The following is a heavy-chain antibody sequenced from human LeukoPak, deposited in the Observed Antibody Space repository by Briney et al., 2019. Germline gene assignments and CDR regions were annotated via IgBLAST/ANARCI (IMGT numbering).Heavy chain of an antibody. D-gene: IGHD3-22*01. CDR2: IYYSGST. Sequence: SETLSLTCTVSGVSISSSSYYWGWLRQPPGKGLEWIGSIYYSGSTYYNPSLKSRVTISVDTSKNQFSLKLSSVTAADTAVYYCAREDYYDSSGYYYFDYWGQGTLVTVSS. V-gene: IGHV4-39*07. CDR3: AREDYYDSSGYYYFDY. J-gene: IGHJ4*02. CDR1: GVSISSSSYY.